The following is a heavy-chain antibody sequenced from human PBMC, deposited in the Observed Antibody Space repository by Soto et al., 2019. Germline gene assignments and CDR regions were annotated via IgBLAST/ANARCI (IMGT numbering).Heavy chain of an antibody. V-gene: IGHV1-69*01. CDR3: ARGRWGSYSFDS. D-gene: IGHD1-26*01. CDR2: IIPVFGTA. Sequence: QVQLVQSGAEVKKPGSSVKVSCKASGGVFRNYAINWVRQAPGQGLEWMGGIIPVFGTADYPQKFQGRVTITADESTTTAYMELTRLKTEDTAVYFWARGRWGSYSFDSWGQGTLVTVAS. CDR1: GGVFRNYA. J-gene: IGHJ5*01.